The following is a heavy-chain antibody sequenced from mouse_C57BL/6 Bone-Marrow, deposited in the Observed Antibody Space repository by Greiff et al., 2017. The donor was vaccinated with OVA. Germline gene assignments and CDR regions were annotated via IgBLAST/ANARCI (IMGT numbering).Heavy chain of an antibody. CDR1: GYSFTGYY. CDR3: ARDGYWWYFDV. CDR2: INPSTGGT. D-gene: IGHD2-3*01. Sequence: VQLQQPGAELVKPGASVKMSCKASGYSFTGYYMNWVKQSPEKSLEWIGEINPSTGGTTYNQKFKAKATLTVDKSSSTAYMQLNSLTSEDSAVYYCARDGYWWYFDVWGTGTTVTVSS. J-gene: IGHJ1*03. V-gene: IGHV1-42*01.